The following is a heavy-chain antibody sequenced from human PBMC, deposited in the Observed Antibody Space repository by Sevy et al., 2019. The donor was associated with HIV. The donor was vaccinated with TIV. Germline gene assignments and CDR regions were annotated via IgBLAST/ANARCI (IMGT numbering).Heavy chain of an antibody. Sequence: GGSLRLSCVGSGFTFREYSMNWVRQAPGKGLEWVSYISGSSTTIEHADSVKGRFSISRDNAVNSVFLQMNRLRVEDTAVYYCARSLAAAENWFDPWGQGTLVTVSS. CDR2: ISGSSTTI. J-gene: IGHJ5*02. V-gene: IGHV3-48*01. D-gene: IGHD6-13*01. CDR1: GFTFREYS. CDR3: ARSLAAAENWFDP.